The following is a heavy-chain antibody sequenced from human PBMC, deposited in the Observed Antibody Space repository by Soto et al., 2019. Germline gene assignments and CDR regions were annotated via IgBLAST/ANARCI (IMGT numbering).Heavy chain of an antibody. CDR1: GYNFNTYG. Sequence: QVQLMQSGAEVRRPGTSMRISCTTSGYNFNTYGIIWVRQAPGQGLEWMGWISGYNGYTKYAQTFEDRVTLSTDPSTSTAFLEMRNLRSGDTALYFCARDRDYSHTDADIDYWGQGTLVTVSS. D-gene: IGHD3-16*01. CDR3: ARDRDYSHTDADIDY. CDR2: ISGYNGYT. V-gene: IGHV1-18*01. J-gene: IGHJ4*02.